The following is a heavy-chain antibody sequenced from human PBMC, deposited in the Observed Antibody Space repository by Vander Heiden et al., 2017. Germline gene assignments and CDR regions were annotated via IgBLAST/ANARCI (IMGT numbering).Heavy chain of an antibody. D-gene: IGHD6-13*01. V-gene: IGHV2-5*02. CDR3: AHRLIGYSSFNWFDP. J-gene: IGHJ5*02. CDR1: GFSLSTSGVG. CDR2: IYWDDDK. Sequence: QITLKESDPTLVKPTQTLTLTCTFSGFSLSTSGVGVGWIRQPPGKALEWLALIYWDDDKRYSPSLKSRLTITKDTSKNQVVLTMTNMDPVDTATYYCAHRLIGYSSFNWFDPWGQGTLVTVSS.